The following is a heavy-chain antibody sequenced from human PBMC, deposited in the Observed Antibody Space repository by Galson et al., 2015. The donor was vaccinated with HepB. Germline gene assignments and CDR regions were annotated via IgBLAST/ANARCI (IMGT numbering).Heavy chain of an antibody. J-gene: IGHJ4*02. V-gene: IGHV4-31*03. CDR2: IDYRGNA. Sequence: LSLTCTVSGGPINNPNYFWSWIRQHPGKGLEWIGYIDYRGNAYYNPSLENRVTLSVDTSKNQFSLQLRSVSAADTAIFYCAREVTTPGDADAFDFWGQGIPVTVSS. CDR1: GGPINNPNYF. D-gene: IGHD1/OR15-1a*01. CDR3: AREVTTPGDADAFDF.